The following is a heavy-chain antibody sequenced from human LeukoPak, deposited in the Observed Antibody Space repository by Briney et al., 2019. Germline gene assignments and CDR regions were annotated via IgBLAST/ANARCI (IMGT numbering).Heavy chain of an antibody. CDR1: GFTFSNYG. J-gene: IGHJ3*02. V-gene: IGHV3-33*06. CDR2: IWSDGINR. Sequence: GGSLKLSCAASGFTFSNYGMHWVRQAPGKGLEWVAVIWSDGINRYYADSVKGRFTFSRDNSKNTLSLQMNSLRAEDTALYYCVKERSPFDAFDIWGQGTMVTVSS. CDR3: VKERSPFDAFDI.